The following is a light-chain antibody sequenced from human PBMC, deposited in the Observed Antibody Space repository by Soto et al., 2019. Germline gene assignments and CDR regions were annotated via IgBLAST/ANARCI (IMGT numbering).Light chain of an antibody. J-gene: IGKJ5*01. CDR3: QQRSNWPPT. CDR1: QSVSSY. CDR2: DAS. V-gene: IGKV3-11*01. Sequence: EIVLTQSPATLSLSPWERATLSCRASQSVSSYLAWYQQKPGQAPRLLIYDASNRATGIPARFSGRGSGTDFTLTISSLEPEDFAVYYCQQRSNWPPTFGQGTRLEI.